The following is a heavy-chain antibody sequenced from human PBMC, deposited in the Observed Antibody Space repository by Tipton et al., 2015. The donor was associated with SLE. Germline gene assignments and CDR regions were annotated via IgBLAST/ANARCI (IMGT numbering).Heavy chain of an antibody. CDR2: IYYSGST. CDR3: ARSGSSWSKDWYFDP. Sequence: TLSLTCTVSGGSISSSSYYWGWIRQPPGKGLEWIGSIYYSGSTYYNPSLKSRVTISVDTSKNQFSLKLSSVTAADTAVYYCARSGSSWSKDWYFDPWGRGTLVTVSS. V-gene: IGHV4-39*07. CDR1: GGSISSSSYY. D-gene: IGHD6-13*01. J-gene: IGHJ2*01.